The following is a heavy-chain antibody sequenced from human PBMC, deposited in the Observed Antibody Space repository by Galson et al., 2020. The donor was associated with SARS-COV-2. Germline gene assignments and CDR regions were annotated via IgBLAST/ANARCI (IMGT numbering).Heavy chain of an antibody. D-gene: IGHD3-22*01. CDR2: YDSGAA. CDR3: ARSDYFDSGGLNY. V-gene: IGHV4-59*08. Sequence: YDSGAADYNPSLQSRVTISPDTSTNRFSLKLSSVTAADTAVYFCARSDYFDSGGLNYWGQGILVTVSS. J-gene: IGHJ4*02.